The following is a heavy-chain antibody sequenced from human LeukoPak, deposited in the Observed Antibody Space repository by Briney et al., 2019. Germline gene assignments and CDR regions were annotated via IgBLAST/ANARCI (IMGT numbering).Heavy chain of an antibody. Sequence: PSGTLSLTCAVSGGSISSSNWWSWVRQPPGKGLEWIGEIYHSGSTNYNPSLKSRVTISVDKSKNQFSLKLSSVTAADTAVYYCARWASGTPDYYYYGMDVWGQGTTVTVSS. D-gene: IGHD6-13*01. CDR1: GGSISSSNW. CDR3: ARWASGTPDYYYYGMDV. J-gene: IGHJ6*02. V-gene: IGHV4-4*02. CDR2: IYHSGST.